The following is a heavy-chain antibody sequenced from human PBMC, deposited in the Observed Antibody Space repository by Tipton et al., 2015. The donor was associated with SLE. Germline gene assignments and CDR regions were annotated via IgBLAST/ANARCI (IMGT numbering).Heavy chain of an antibody. J-gene: IGHJ4*02. D-gene: IGHD4-23*01. Sequence: QLVQSGGGLVKPGGSLRLSCAASGFTFSSYSMNWVRQAPGKGLEWVSSISSSSSYIYYADSVKGRFTISRDNAKNSLYLQMNSLRAEDTAVYYCARDFPDYGGVGGYFDYWGQGTLVTVSS. CDR3: ARDFPDYGGVGGYFDY. CDR1: GFTFSSYS. V-gene: IGHV3-21*03. CDR2: ISSSSSYI.